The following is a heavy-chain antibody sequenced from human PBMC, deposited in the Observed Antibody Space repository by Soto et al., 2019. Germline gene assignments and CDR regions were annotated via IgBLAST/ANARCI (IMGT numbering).Heavy chain of an antibody. CDR2: IYYSGST. V-gene: IGHV4-59*08. CDR1: SGSISLYY. CDR3: ATYDVDTAMDH. D-gene: IGHD5-18*01. J-gene: IGHJ4*02. Sequence: QVQLQESGPGLVKPSETLSLTCTVSSGSISLYYWTWIRQPPGKGLEWIGYIYYSGSTNYNPSLKSXXTXSXVTSKNQFSLKLTSVTAADTAVYYCATYDVDTAMDHWGQGTLVTVSS.